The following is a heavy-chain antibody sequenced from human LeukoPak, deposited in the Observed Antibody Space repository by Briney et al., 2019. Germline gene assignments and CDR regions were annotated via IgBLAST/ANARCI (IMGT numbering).Heavy chain of an antibody. CDR2: IKQDGSEK. D-gene: IGHD3-10*02. J-gene: IGHJ6*04. CDR3: AELGITMIGGV. V-gene: IGHV3-7*01. CDR1: GFTFSSYW. Sequence: GGSLRLSCAASGFTFSSYWMSWARQAPGKGLEWVANIKQDGSEKYYVDSVKGRFTISRDNPKNSLYLQMNSLRAEDTAVYYCAELGITMIGGVWGKGATVTISS.